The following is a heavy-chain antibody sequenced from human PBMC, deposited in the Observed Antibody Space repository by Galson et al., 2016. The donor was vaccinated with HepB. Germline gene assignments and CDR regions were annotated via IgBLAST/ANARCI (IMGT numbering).Heavy chain of an antibody. CDR2: ISYDGSIK. CDR3: AKTYYDFWSSYGENYFDY. D-gene: IGHD3-3*01. CDR1: GFTFSSYG. J-gene: IGHJ4*02. Sequence: SLRLSCAASGFTFSSYGMHWVRQAPGKGLEWAAVISYDGSIKYYADSVKGRCTISKDNSKKTLYLQVNSLSAEDTAVYYCAKTYYDFWSSYGENYFDYWGQGTLVTVSS. V-gene: IGHV3-30*18.